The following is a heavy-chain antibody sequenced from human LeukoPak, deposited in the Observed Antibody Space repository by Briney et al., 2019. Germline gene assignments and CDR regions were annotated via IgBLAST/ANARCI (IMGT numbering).Heavy chain of an antibody. Sequence: GGSLRLSCAASGFTVSNNYMSWVRQAPGKGLEWVSMIYSGGSTYYADSVKGRFTISRGNSKNTLDLQMNSLRAEDTAVYYCARRGHGYGSPFDYWGQGTLVTVSS. V-gene: IGHV3-66*04. CDR1: GFTVSNNY. D-gene: IGHD5-18*01. CDR2: IYSGGST. CDR3: ARRGHGYGSPFDY. J-gene: IGHJ4*02.